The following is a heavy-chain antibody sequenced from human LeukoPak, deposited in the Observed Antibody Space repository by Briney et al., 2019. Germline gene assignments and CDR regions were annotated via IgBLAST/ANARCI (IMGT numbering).Heavy chain of an antibody. CDR3: ARDKVLLWFGELGGLLDY. V-gene: IGHV3-7*01. D-gene: IGHD3-10*01. CDR1: GFTVSSNE. CDR2: IKQDGSEK. J-gene: IGHJ4*02. Sequence: PGGSLRLSCAASGFTVSSNEMSWVRQAPGKGLEWVANIKQDGSEKYYVDSVKGRFTISRDNAKNSLYLQMNSLRAEDTAVYYCARDKVLLWFGELGGLLDYWGQGTLVTVSS.